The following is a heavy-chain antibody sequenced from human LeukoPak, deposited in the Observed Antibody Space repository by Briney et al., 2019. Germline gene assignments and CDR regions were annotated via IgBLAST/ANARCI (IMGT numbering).Heavy chain of an antibody. CDR1: GGTFSGYY. J-gene: IGHJ2*01. D-gene: IGHD2/OR15-2a*01. CDR2: LYYTGTT. CDR3: ARNSPVYWNFDL. Sequence: SETLSLTCAVYGGTFSGYYWAWIRQPPGKGLEWVGSLYYTGTTYYNPSLGSRVTMSVDSSNNQFSLTLTSVTAADTAIYYCARNSPVYWNFDLWAVAPSSLSLQ. V-gene: IGHV4-34*01.